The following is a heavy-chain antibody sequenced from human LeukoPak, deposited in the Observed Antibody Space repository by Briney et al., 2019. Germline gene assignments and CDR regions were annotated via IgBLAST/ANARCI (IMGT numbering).Heavy chain of an antibody. D-gene: IGHD3-3*01. Sequence: GGSLRLSCATSGFTFTNFGINWVRQAPGKGPEWVSYIDARTGITYYADSVQGRFTISRDNAKESVFLQMNRLRVDDTAVYYCARTYDFGRGPPGDAFDNWGQGTPVTVSS. CDR2: IDARTGIT. CDR3: ARTYDFGRGPPGDAFDN. V-gene: IGHV3-48*01. CDR1: GFTFTNFG. J-gene: IGHJ3*02.